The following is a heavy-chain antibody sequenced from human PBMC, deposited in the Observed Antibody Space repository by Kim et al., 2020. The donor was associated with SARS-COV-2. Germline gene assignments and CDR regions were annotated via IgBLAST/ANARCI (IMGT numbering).Heavy chain of an antibody. V-gene: IGHV4-34*01. CDR3: ARGPGRIVVVVAAIRTNWFDP. J-gene: IGHJ5*02. CDR1: GGSFSGYY. D-gene: IGHD2-15*01. CDR2: INHSGST. Sequence: SETLSLTCAVYGGSFSGYYWSWIRQPPGKGLEWIGEINHSGSTNYNPSLKSRVTISVDTSKNQFSLKLSSVTAADTAVYYCARGPGRIVVVVAAIRTNWFDPWGQGTLVTVSS.